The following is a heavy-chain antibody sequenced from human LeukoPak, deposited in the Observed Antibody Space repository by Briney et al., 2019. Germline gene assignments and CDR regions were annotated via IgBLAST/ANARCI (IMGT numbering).Heavy chain of an antibody. CDR1: GFTFSSYS. CDR2: ISSSSSYI. J-gene: IGHJ3*02. D-gene: IGHD2-15*01. CDR3: ARDPGYCSGGSCYYAFDI. V-gene: IGHV3-21*01. Sequence: GGSLRLSCAASGFTFSSYSTNWVRQAPGKGLGWVSSISSSSSYIYYADSVKGRFTISRDNAKNSLYLQMNSLRAEDTAVYYCARDPGYCSGGSCYYAFDIWGQGTMVTVPS.